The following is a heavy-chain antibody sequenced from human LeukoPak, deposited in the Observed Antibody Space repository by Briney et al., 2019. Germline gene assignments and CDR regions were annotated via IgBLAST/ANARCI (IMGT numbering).Heavy chain of an antibody. CDR2: IYYSGST. J-gene: IGHJ5*02. V-gene: IGHV4-39*07. D-gene: IGHD3-10*01. CDR1: GGSISSSSYY. Sequence: SETLSLTCTVSGGSISSSSYYWGWIRQPPGKGLEWIGSIYYSGSTYYNPSLKSRVTISVDTSKNQFSLKLSSVTAADTAVYYCARAGLLWFGELGWFDPWGQGTLVTVSS. CDR3: ARAGLLWFGELGWFDP.